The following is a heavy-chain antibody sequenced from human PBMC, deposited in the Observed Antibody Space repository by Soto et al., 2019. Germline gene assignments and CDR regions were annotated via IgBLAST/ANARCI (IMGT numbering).Heavy chain of an antibody. V-gene: IGHV4-59*08. J-gene: IGHJ5*02. Sequence: ETLSLTCTVSGGSISSYYWSWIRQPPGKGLEWIGYIYYSGSTNYNPSLKSRVTISVDTSKNQFSLKLSSVTAADTAVYYCARHKSKYNWFDPWGQGTLVTVSS. CDR1: GGSISSYY. CDR3: ARHKSKYNWFDP. CDR2: IYYSGST.